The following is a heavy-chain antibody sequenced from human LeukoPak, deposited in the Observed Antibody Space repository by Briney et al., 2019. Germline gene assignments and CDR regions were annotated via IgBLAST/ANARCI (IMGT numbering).Heavy chain of an antibody. D-gene: IGHD5-24*01. J-gene: IGHJ6*02. CDR3: ARTSAGWLQLFVVRSGMDV. V-gene: IGHV1-8*01. Sequence: ASVKVSCKASGYTFTSYDINWVRQATGQGLEWMGWMNPNSGNTGYAQKFQGRVTMTRNTSISTAYMELSSLRSEDTAVYYCARTSAGWLQLFVVRSGMDVWGQGTTVTVSS. CDR1: GYTFTSYD. CDR2: MNPNSGNT.